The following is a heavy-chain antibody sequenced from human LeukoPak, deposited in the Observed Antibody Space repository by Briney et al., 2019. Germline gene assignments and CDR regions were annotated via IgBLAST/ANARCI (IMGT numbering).Heavy chain of an antibody. CDR3: VRHTY. V-gene: IGHV3-30*02. CDR2: IRNDGSNE. Sequence: PGGSLRLSCATSGFTFSSYGMHWVRQAPGKGLEWVAFIRNDGSNEYYEDSVKGRFTISRDNSKNTVYLEMNSLRVEDTAVYYCVRHTYWGQGTMVTVSS. CDR1: GFTFSSYG. J-gene: IGHJ3*01.